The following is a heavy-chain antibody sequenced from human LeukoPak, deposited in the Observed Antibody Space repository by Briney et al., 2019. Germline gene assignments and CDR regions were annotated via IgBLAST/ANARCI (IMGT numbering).Heavy chain of an antibody. CDR3: ARVLRVYDSSGYHYYFDY. D-gene: IGHD3-22*01. CDR1: GFTFSSYW. V-gene: IGHV3-7*01. J-gene: IGHJ4*02. CDR2: IKQDGSEK. Sequence: GGSLRLSCAASGFTFSSYWMSWVRQAPGKGLEWVANIKQDGSEKYYVDSVKGRFTISRDNAKNSLYLQMNSLRAEDTAVYYCARVLRVYDSSGYHYYFDYWGQGTLVTVSS.